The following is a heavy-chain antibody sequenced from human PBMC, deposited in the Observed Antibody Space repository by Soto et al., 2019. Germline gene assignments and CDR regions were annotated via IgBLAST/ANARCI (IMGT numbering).Heavy chain of an antibody. CDR3: ARVMAYEQQLFPFDY. CDR2: VNPHTGGT. V-gene: IGHV1-2*02. J-gene: IGHJ4*02. CDR1: GYTFIGYY. Sequence: QVQLVQSGAEVKKPGASVKVSCKTSGYTFIGYYLNWVRQAPGQGLEWMGWVNPHTGGTHYAQKFESRVTMTRDTSTYTAYMELSGLKFDDTATYFCARVMAYEQQLFPFDYWGQGTLVTVSS. D-gene: IGHD6-13*01.